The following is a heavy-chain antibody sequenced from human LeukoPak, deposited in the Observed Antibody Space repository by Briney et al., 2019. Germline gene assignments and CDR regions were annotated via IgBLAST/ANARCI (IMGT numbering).Heavy chain of an antibody. CDR1: GGAISSGGYY. D-gene: IGHD4-17*01. CDR3: ARDTAGFYNWFDP. CDR2: IYYSGST. Sequence: SQTLSLTCTVAGGAISSGGYYWSWIRQHPGKGLEWIGYIYYSGSTYYNPSLKSRVTISVDTSKNQFSLKLSSVTAADTAVYYCARDTAGFYNWFDPWGQGTLVTVSS. V-gene: IGHV4-31*03. J-gene: IGHJ5*02.